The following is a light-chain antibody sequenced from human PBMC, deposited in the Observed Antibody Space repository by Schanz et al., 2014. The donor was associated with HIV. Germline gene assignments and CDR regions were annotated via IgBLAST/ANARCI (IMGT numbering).Light chain of an antibody. V-gene: IGLV2-14*01. CDR1: SSDVGSYNR. CDR3: SSYTSSSTVV. J-gene: IGLJ2*01. Sequence: QSALTQPASVSGSPGQSITISCTGTSSDVGSYNRVSWYQQPPGKAPKLMIYEVSKRPSGVSNRFSGSKSGNTASLTISGLQAEDEADYYCSSYTSSSTVVFGGGTKVTVL. CDR2: EVS.